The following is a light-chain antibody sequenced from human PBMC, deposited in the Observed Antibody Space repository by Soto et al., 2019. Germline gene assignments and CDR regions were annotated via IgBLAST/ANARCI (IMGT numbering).Light chain of an antibody. CDR2: LDN. V-gene: IGLV1-44*01. CDR3: AAWDDSLNGFV. Sequence: QPVLTQPPSASGTPGQRVTISCSGSRSNIGAHTVNWYQQLPGTAPKLLIHLDNQRPSGVPDRFSGSKSGTSASLAISGLQSEDAADFYCAAWDDSLNGFVFGSGTKVTVL. J-gene: IGLJ1*01. CDR1: RSNIGAHT.